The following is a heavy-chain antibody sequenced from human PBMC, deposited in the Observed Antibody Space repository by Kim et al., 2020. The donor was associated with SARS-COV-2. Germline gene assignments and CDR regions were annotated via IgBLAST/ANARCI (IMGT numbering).Heavy chain of an antibody. V-gene: IGHV3-20*01. J-gene: IGHJ5*02. Sequence: GGSLRLSCAASGFTFDDYGMSWVRQAPGKGLEWVSGINWNGGSTGYADSVKGRFTISRDNAKNSLYLQMNSLRAEDTALYHCARDNDCSGGSCYAGEVGWFDPWGQGTLVTVSS. CDR1: GFTFDDYG. CDR3: ARDNDCSGGSCYAGEVGWFDP. CDR2: INWNGGST. D-gene: IGHD2-15*01.